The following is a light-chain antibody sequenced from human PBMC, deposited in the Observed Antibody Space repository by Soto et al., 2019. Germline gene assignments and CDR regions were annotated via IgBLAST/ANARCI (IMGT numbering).Light chain of an antibody. CDR3: QTWGTGILV. J-gene: IGLJ1*01. CDR2: LNSDGSH. CDR1: SGHSSYA. Sequence: QPVLTQSPSASASLGASVKLTCTLSSGHSSYAIAWHQQQPEKGPRYLMKLNSDGSHSKGDGIPDRLSGSSSGAERYLTISSLQSEDEADYYCQTWGTGILVFGTGTKVTVL. V-gene: IGLV4-69*01.